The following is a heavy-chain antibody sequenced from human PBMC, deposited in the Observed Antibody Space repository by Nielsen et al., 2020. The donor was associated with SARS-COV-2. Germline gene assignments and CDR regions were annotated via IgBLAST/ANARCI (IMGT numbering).Heavy chain of an antibody. V-gene: IGHV3-48*03. D-gene: IGHD4-23*01. Sequence: GESLKISCAASGFTVSSNYMNWVRQAPGKGLEWVSYISSSGSTIYYADSVKGRFTISRDNAKNSLYLQMNSLRAEDTAVYYCARELGGQEDYWGQGTLVTVSS. CDR1: GFTVSSNY. J-gene: IGHJ4*02. CDR2: ISSSGSTI. CDR3: ARELGGQEDY.